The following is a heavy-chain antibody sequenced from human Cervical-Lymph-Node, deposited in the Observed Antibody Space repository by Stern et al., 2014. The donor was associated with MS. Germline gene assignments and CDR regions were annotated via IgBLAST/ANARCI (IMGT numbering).Heavy chain of an antibody. V-gene: IGHV1-2*02. CDR3: ARDQRGITIFGVVTDYYYLGMDV. Sequence: QLVQSGAEVKKPGASVKVSCKTSGYIFTGYYIHWVRQAPGQGLEWMAWINTNTGGTKYAQKFQGRVTMSRDTSISTAYVELSSLTSDDTAVYYCARDQRGITIFGVVTDYYYLGMDVWGQGTTVTVSS. CDR2: INTNTGGT. D-gene: IGHD3-3*01. J-gene: IGHJ6*02. CDR1: GYIFTGYY.